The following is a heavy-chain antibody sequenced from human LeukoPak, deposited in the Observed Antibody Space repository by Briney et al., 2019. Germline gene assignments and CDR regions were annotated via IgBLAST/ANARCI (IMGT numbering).Heavy chain of an antibody. Sequence: PGGSLRLSCAASGFTFSSYWMHWVRQAPGKGLVWVSRTNPDGSRTSYADSVKGRFTISRDNAKDTLYLQMNSLRAEDTAVYYCARVETGQWYFDLWGRGTLVTVSS. D-gene: IGHD1-14*01. CDR1: GFTFSSYW. V-gene: IGHV3-74*01. CDR2: TNPDGSRT. CDR3: ARVETGQWYFDL. J-gene: IGHJ2*01.